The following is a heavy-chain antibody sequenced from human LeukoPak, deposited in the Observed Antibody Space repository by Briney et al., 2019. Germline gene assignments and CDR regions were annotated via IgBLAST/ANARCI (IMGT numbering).Heavy chain of an antibody. V-gene: IGHV4-34*01. CDR2: INHSGST. D-gene: IGHD3-22*01. Sequence: SETLSLTCAVYGGSFSGYYWSWIRQPPGKGLEWIGEINHSGSTNYNPSLKSRVTISVDMSKNQFSLKLSSVTAADTAVYYCARVRRYYYDSSGPMGFDYWGQGTLVTVSS. CDR1: GGSFSGYY. J-gene: IGHJ4*02. CDR3: ARVRRYYYDSSGPMGFDY.